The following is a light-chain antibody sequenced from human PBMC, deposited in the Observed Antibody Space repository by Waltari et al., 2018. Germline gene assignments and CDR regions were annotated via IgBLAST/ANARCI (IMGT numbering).Light chain of an antibody. V-gene: IGKV1-5*03. J-gene: IGKJ3*01. CDR1: QSISDW. CDR3: QQYYTYST. Sequence: DIQMTQSPSSLSASIGDRITVTCRASQSISDWLAWYQQKPGKAPKLLIYKASILESGFPSRFSGSASGTEFTLTISSLQPDDFATYYCQQYYTYSTFGPGTKVDIK. CDR2: KAS.